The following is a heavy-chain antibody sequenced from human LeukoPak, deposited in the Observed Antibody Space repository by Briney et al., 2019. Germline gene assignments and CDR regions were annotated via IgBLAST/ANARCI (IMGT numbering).Heavy chain of an antibody. Sequence: SETLSLTCAVYGGSFSGYYWSWIRQPPGKGLEWIGEINHSGSTNYNPSLKSRVTISVDTSKNQFSLKLSSVTAADTAVYYCASGHLMARGRPFDYWGQGTLVTVSS. CDR2: INHSGST. V-gene: IGHV4-34*01. D-gene: IGHD5-24*01. CDR1: GGSFSGYY. J-gene: IGHJ4*02. CDR3: ASGHLMARGRPFDY.